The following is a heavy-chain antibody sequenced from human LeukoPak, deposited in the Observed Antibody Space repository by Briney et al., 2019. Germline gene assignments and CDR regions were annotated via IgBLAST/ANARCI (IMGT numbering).Heavy chain of an antibody. J-gene: IGHJ4*02. CDR2: IYYSGST. CDR1: GGPISSYY. Sequence: SETLSLACTVSGGPISSYYWSWIGQPPGKGLEWIGYIYYSGSTNYNPSLKSRVTISVDTSKNQFSLQLSSVTAADTAVYYCASYDSSGHFDYWGQGTLVIVSS. CDR3: ASYDSSGHFDY. V-gene: IGHV4-59*01. D-gene: IGHD3-22*01.